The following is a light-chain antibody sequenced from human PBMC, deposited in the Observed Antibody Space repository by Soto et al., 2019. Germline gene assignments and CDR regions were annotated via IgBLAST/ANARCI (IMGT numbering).Light chain of an antibody. CDR1: SSDIGDYNY. Sequence: QSALTQPASVSGSPGQSITISCTGTSSDIGDYNYVSWYQQRPGKAPKLMIYDVSNRPSGVSNRFSGSKSGSTASLTISGLQAEDEAEYYCSSYASGSTIYVFGTGTKVTVL. CDR2: DVS. J-gene: IGLJ1*01. CDR3: SSYASGSTIYV. V-gene: IGLV2-14*01.